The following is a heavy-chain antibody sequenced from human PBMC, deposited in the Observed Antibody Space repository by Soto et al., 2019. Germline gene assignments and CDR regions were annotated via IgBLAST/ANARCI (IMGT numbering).Heavy chain of an antibody. Sequence: PGESLKISCKGSGYSFTSYWIGWVRRMPGKGLEWMGSIYPGDSNTRYSPSLQGQVTISADKSISTAYLQWSSLKATDTAMYYCARLLMVRGVTTPPSDYWGQGTLVTVSS. V-gene: IGHV5-51*01. J-gene: IGHJ4*02. D-gene: IGHD3-10*01. CDR2: IYPGDSNT. CDR1: GYSFTSYW. CDR3: ARLLMVRGVTTPPSDY.